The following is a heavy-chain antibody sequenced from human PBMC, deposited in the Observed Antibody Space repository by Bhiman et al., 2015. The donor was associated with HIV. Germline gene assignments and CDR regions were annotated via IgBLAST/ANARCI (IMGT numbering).Heavy chain of an antibody. J-gene: IGHJ3*02. CDR1: RFTFSAYD. Sequence: QVQLVESGGGVVQPGGSLRLSCAASRFTFSAYDMHWVRQAPGKGLEWVAFIRSDGSNKYYVDSVKGRFTISRDNSKNTLYLQMNSLRAEDTAVYYCAKDLGESENEEWATDYYDFSIGYPGQDPRGVVGIFDIWGQGTMVTVSS. D-gene: IGHD3-3*01. V-gene: IGHV3-30*02. CDR3: AKDLGESENEEWATDYYDFSIGYPGQDPRGVVGIFDI. CDR2: IRSDGSNK.